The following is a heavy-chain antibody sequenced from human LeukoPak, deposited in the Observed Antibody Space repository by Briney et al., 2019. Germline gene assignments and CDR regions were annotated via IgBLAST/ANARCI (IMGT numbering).Heavy chain of an antibody. CDR3: ARAVDTAMTAIN. D-gene: IGHD5-18*01. Sequence: SVKVSCKASGGTFSSYAISWERHAPGQGLEWMGGIIPIFGTANYAQKFQGRVTITTDESTSTAYMELSSLRSEDTAVYYCARAVDTAMTAINWGQGTLVTVSS. V-gene: IGHV1-69*05. CDR2: IIPIFGTA. CDR1: GGTFSSYA. J-gene: IGHJ4*02.